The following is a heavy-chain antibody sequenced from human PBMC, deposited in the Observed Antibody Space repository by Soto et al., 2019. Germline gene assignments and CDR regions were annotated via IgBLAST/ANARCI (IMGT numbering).Heavy chain of an antibody. J-gene: IGHJ4*02. CDR3: ASYAILTGCDY. D-gene: IGHD3-9*01. V-gene: IGHV4-59*08. Sequence: SETLSLTCTVAGGSISSYYWSWIRQPPGKGLEWIGYIYYSGSTNYNPSLKSRVTISVDTSKNQFSLKLSSVTAADTAVYYCASYAILTGCDYWGQVTLVTVS. CDR2: IYYSGST. CDR1: GGSISSYY.